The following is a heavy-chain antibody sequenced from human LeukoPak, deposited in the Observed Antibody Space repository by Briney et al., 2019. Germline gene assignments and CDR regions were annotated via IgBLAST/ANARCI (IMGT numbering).Heavy chain of an antibody. CDR1: GGSISSYY. V-gene: IGHV4-4*07. CDR3: ARDPGSSRYFAFDI. CDR2: IYTSGST. D-gene: IGHD6-13*01. Sequence: SETLSLTCTVSGGSISSYYWSWIRQPAGKGLEWIGRIYTSGSTNYNPSLKSRVTMSVDTSKNQFSLKLSSVTAADTAVYYCARDPGSSRYFAFDIWGQGTMVTVSS. J-gene: IGHJ3*02.